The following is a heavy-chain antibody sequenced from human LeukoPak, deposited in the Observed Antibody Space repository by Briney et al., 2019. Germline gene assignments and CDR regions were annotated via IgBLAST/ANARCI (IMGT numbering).Heavy chain of an antibody. Sequence: ASLKVSCKAYGYTFTGYYMHWVRQAPGQGLEWMGIINPSGGSTSYAQKFQGRVTMTRDTSTSTVYMELSSLRSEDTAVYYCAGSLLWRHGYDILTGYSYYYYYGMDVWGQGTTVTVSS. CDR1: GYTFTGYY. CDR2: INPSGGST. J-gene: IGHJ6*02. D-gene: IGHD3-9*01. V-gene: IGHV1-46*01. CDR3: AGSLLWRHGYDILTGYSYYYYYGMDV.